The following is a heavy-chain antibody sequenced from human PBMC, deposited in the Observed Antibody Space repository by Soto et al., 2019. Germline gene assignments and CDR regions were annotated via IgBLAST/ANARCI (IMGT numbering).Heavy chain of an antibody. D-gene: IGHD3-10*01. J-gene: IGHJ5*02. CDR3: ARRFEGSGIYSAFDP. V-gene: IGHV3-23*01. Sequence: EVQLLESGGGLVQPGGSLRLSCAASGFTFSSTAMTWVRQAPGKGLECVSTDSGGDDTTYYADAVKGRFIDSRDNSKNAVFLQMNTRRVEETAGYYCARRFEGSGIYSAFDPWGRGTLVPVSS. CDR2: DSGGDDTT. CDR1: GFTFSSTA.